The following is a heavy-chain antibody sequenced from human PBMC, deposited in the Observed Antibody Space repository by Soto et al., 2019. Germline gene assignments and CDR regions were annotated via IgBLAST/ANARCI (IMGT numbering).Heavy chain of an antibody. D-gene: IGHD3-10*01. CDR1: GGSISSYY. V-gene: IGHV4-59*01. Sequence: SETLSLTCTVSGGSISSYYWSWIRQPPGKGLEWIGYIYYSGSTNYNPSLKSRVTISVDTSKNQFSLNLSSVTAADTAVYYCAKNYGNAFDIWGQGTMVTVSS. CDR3: AKNYGNAFDI. CDR2: IYYSGST. J-gene: IGHJ3*02.